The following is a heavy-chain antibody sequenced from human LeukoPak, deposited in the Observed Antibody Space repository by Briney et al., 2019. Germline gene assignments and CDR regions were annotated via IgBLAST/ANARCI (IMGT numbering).Heavy chain of an antibody. Sequence: MSSETLSLTCTVSGGSISSSSYYWGWIRQPPGKGLEWIGSIYYSGSTYYNSSLKSRFTISVDTSKNPFSLKLSSVTAADTAVYYCASAYDFWSGYTYFDYWGQGTLVTVSS. J-gene: IGHJ4*02. D-gene: IGHD3-3*01. CDR2: IYYSGST. V-gene: IGHV4-39*01. CDR3: ASAYDFWSGYTYFDY. CDR1: GGSISSSSYY.